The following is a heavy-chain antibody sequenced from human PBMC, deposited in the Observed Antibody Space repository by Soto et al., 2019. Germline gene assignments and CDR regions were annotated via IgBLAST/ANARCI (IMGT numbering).Heavy chain of an antibody. V-gene: IGHV4-39*01. CDR1: GGSISSSSYY. D-gene: IGHD2-8*01. CDR3: ARHCTNGVCYEIDYGDYQPIDYYYMDV. Sequence: QLQLQESGPGLVKPSETLSLTCTVSGGSISSSSYYWGWIRQPPGKGLEWIGSIYYSGSTYYNPSLKTRVTISVDTSKNQFSLKLSSVTAADTAVYYCARHCTNGVCYEIDYGDYQPIDYYYMDVWGKGTTVTVSS. J-gene: IGHJ6*03. CDR2: IYYSGST.